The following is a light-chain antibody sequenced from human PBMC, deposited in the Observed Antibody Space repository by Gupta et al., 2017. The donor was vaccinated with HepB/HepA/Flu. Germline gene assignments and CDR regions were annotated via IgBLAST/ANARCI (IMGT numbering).Light chain of an antibody. CDR3: MQALLLRST. Sequence: DIVMTQSPLSLPVTPGEPASISCRSSQSLLHSNGYNYLDWYLQKPGQSPQLLIYLGSNRASGVPDRFSGSGSGTDFTLKISRVEAEDVGVYYCMQALLLRSTFGPGTKVDIK. V-gene: IGKV2-28*01. CDR2: LGS. CDR1: QSLLHSNGYNY. J-gene: IGKJ3*01.